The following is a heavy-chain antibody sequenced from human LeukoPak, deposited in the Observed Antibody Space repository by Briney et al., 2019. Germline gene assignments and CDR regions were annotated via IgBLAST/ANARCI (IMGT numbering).Heavy chain of an antibody. J-gene: IGHJ3*02. V-gene: IGHV4-34*01. D-gene: IGHD2-2*01. CDR3: ARDAGYDAFDI. CDR2: INHSGST. CDR1: GGSFSGYY. Sequence: PSETLSLTCAVYGGSFSGYYWSWIRQPPGKGLEWIGEINHSGSTNYNPSLKSRVTISVDTSKNQFSLKLSSVTAADTAVHYCARDAGYDAFDIWGQGTMVTVSS.